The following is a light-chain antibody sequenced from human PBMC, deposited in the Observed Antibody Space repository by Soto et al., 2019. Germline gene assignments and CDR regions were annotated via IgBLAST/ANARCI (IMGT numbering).Light chain of an antibody. CDR3: QQRSDWVT. CDR1: QGISSS. CDR2: AAS. J-gene: IGKJ2*01. Sequence: DIQLTQSPSFLSASVGDRVTITCRASQGISSSLAWFQQKPGKAPKLLIYAASTLQSRVPSRFSGSGSGTDFTLTISSLQPEDSAVYYCQQRSDWVTFGQGTKLEIK. V-gene: IGKV1-9*01.